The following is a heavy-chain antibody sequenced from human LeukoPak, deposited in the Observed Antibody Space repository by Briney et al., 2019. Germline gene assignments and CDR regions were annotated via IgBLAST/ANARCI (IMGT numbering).Heavy chain of an antibody. CDR2: IYHSGST. D-gene: IGHD2/OR15-2a*01. J-gene: IGHJ6*03. CDR3: ARMRGARSWYYYYYMDV. Sequence: NPSQTLSLTCTVSGGSISSGGYYWSWIRQPPGKGLEWIGYIYHSGSTHYNPSLKSRVTISVDTSKNQFSPKLSSVTAADTAVYYCARMRGARSWYYYYYMDVWGKGTTVTVSS. V-gene: IGHV4-30-2*02. CDR1: GGSISSGGYY.